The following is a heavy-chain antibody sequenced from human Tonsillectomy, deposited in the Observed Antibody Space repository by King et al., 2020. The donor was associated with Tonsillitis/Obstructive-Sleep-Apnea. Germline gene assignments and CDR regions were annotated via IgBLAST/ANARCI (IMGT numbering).Heavy chain of an antibody. CDR3: AKEPLWFEELNPMDV. CDR1: GFTFSSYA. J-gene: IGHJ6*02. V-gene: IGHV3-23*04. D-gene: IGHD3-10*01. Sequence: VQLVESGGGLVQPGGSLRLSCAASGFTFSSYALSWVRQAPGKGLEWVSAISATGGSTFYADSVRGRFTISRDNSKNTLYLQMNSLRAEDTAVYYCAKEPLWFEELNPMDVWGQGTTVTVFS. CDR2: ISATGGST.